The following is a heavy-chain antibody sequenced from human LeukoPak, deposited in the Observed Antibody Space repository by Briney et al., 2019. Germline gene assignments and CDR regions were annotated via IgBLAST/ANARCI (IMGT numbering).Heavy chain of an antibody. CDR3: ASRGRYQLLNWFDP. CDR2: IIPIFGTA. V-gene: IGHV1-69*13. D-gene: IGHD2-2*01. Sequence: GASVKVSCKASGGTFSSYAISWVRQAPGQGLEWMGGIIPIFGTANYAQKFQGRVTITADESTSTAYMELSSLRSEDTAVYYCASRGRYQLLNWFDPWGQGTLVTVSS. CDR1: GGTFSSYA. J-gene: IGHJ5*02.